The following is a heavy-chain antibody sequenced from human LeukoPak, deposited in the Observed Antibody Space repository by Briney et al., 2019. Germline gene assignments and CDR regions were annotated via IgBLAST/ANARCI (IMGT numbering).Heavy chain of an antibody. V-gene: IGHV1-18*01. CDR3: AREWRRYSSSWYVLYYYGIDV. J-gene: IGHJ6*02. CDR2: ISAYNGNT. CDR1: GYTFTSYG. D-gene: IGHD6-13*01. Sequence: ASVKVSCKASGYTFTSYGISWVRQAPGQGLEWMGWISAYNGNTNYAQKLQGRVTRTTATSTSTAYMELRTLSSDDTAVYYCAREWRRYSSSWYVLYYYGIDVWGQGTTVTVSS.